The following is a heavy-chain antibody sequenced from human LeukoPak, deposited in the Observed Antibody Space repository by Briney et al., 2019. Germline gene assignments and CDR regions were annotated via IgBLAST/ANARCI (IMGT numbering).Heavy chain of an antibody. CDR2: IYYTGST. Sequence: SETLSLTCTVSRDSISSYYWNWIRQPPGKGLEWIGYIYYTGSTNYNSSLKSRVTISLDMSKNQFSLKLSSVTAADTAVYYCAREPQNYSDSSGYPKSAFDIWGQGTMVTVSS. D-gene: IGHD3-22*01. J-gene: IGHJ3*02. CDR1: RDSISSYY. CDR3: AREPQNYSDSSGYPKSAFDI. V-gene: IGHV4-59*01.